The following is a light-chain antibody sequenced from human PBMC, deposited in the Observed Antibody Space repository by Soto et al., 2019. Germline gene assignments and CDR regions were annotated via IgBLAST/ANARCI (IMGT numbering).Light chain of an antibody. Sequence: QSVLTQPRSVSGSPGQSVTMSCTGTSRDVGAYNYVSWYQQYPGKAPKLMISDVSKRPSGVPDRFSGSKSGNTASLTISGLQAEDEADYHCCSYAGSHTWAFGGGTKLTVL. V-gene: IGLV2-11*01. J-gene: IGLJ3*02. CDR2: DVS. CDR3: CSYAGSHTWA. CDR1: SRDVGAYNY.